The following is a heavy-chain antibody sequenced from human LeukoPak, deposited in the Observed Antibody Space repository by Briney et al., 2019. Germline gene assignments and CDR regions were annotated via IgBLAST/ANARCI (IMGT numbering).Heavy chain of an antibody. CDR1: GGSISSHY. CDR2: IYYSGST. CDR3: ARVGTPHYYDFWWFDP. Sequence: SETLSLTCTVSGGSISSHYWSWIRQPPGKGLEWIGYIYYSGSTNYNPSLKSRVTISVDTSKNQFSLKLSSVTAADTAVYYCARVGTPHYYDFWWFDPWGQGTLVTVSS. J-gene: IGHJ5*02. V-gene: IGHV4-59*11. D-gene: IGHD3-3*01.